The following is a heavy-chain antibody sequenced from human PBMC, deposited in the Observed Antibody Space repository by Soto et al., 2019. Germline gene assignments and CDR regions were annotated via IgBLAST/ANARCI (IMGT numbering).Heavy chain of an antibody. CDR1: GFTFSSYA. Sequence: PGGSLRLSCAASGFTFSSYAMSWVRQAPGKGLEWVSAISGSGGSTYYADSVKGRFTISRDNSKNTLYLQMNSLRAEDTAVYYCAKDQDRASPWADYYYGMDVWGQGTTVTVSS. V-gene: IGHV3-23*01. CDR2: ISGSGGST. D-gene: IGHD2-15*01. CDR3: AKDQDRASPWADYYYGMDV. J-gene: IGHJ6*02.